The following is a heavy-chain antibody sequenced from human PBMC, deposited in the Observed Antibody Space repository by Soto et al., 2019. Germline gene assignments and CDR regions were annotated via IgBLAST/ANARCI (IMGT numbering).Heavy chain of an antibody. CDR3: VREKVTMIVGFYYFDY. V-gene: IGHV3-66*01. CDR1: GFSVSINY. Sequence: EMQLVESGGGLAQPGESLRLSCAASGFSVSINYMSWVRQAPGKGLEWVSVIYAGGNTHYADSVEGRFTISRDNSNNMLYLQMNSLRAEDTAVYYCVREKVTMIVGFYYFDYWGQGTRVTVSS. CDR2: IYAGGNT. J-gene: IGHJ4*02. D-gene: IGHD3-22*01.